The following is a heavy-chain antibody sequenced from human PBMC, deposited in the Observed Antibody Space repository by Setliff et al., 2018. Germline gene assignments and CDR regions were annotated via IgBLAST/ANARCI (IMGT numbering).Heavy chain of an antibody. J-gene: IGHJ4*02. V-gene: IGHV4-38-2*01. CDR3: ARGRIQLWKYYFDY. D-gene: IGHD5-18*01. CDR2: LYHSGTT. Sequence: SETLSLTCAVSGYSISSGYYWGWIRQAPGKGLEWIGSLYHSGTTYYNPSLKRRVTISVDTSKNQFSLKLSSVTAADTAVYYCARGRIQLWKYYFDYWGQGTLVTVSS. CDR1: GYSISSGYY.